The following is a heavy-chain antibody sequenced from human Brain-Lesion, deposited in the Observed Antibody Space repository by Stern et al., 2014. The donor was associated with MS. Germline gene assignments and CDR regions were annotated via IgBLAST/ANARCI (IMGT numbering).Heavy chain of an antibody. CDR1: GDSISSGSFY. CDR2: IYSSGST. D-gene: IGHD5-18*01. J-gene: IGHJ4*02. CDR3: ARETGGYTYGDTDFFDY. Sequence: QVQLVESGPGLVKPSQTLSLTCIVSGDSISSGSFYWNWIRQPAGKGLEWIGRIYSSGSTNYNPYLKSRVTLSGDTSKTQFSLKVISMTAADTAVYYCARETGGYTYGDTDFFDYWGQGALVTVSS. V-gene: IGHV4-61*02.